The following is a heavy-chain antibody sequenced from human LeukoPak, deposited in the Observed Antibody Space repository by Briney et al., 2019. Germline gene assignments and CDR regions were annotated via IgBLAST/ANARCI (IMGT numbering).Heavy chain of an antibody. CDR1: GGSINNYY. CDR3: ARRRRIVETSKGDGFDI. D-gene: IGHD1-26*01. Sequence: PSETLSLTCTVSGGSINNYYWNWIRQSPGKGLEGIGYIYYSGSTNYNPSLKSRITISVDTSKNQFSLKLSSVTAADTAVYYCARRRRIVETSKGDGFDIWGQGTMVTVSS. CDR2: IYYSGST. V-gene: IGHV4-59*08. J-gene: IGHJ3*02.